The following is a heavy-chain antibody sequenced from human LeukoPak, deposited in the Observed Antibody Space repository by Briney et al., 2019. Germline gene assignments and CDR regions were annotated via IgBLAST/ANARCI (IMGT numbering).Heavy chain of an antibody. V-gene: IGHV4-4*07. J-gene: IGHJ3*02. Sequence: SETLSLTCTVSGGSISSYYWSWIRQPAGKGLEWIGRIYTSGSTNYNPSLKSRVTMSVDTSKNQFSLKLSSVTAADTAVYYCARETEYYDSNGYSWNAFDIWGQGTMVTVSS. CDR2: IYTSGST. CDR3: ARETEYYDSNGYSWNAFDI. D-gene: IGHD3-22*01. CDR1: GGSISSYY.